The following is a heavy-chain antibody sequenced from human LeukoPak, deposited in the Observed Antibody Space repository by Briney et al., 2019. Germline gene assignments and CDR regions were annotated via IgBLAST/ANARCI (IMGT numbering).Heavy chain of an antibody. CDR2: IHQDGSET. CDR1: GFTFTKYW. J-gene: IGHJ4*02. D-gene: IGHD4-11*01. V-gene: IGHV3-7*05. Sequence: PGGSLRLSCAASGFTFTKYWMAWVRQAPAKGLEWVASIHQDGSETHSIDSGRFIISRDNAKNSLYLQMNSLRDEDTAVYYCANTVGHYSHNWGQGTLVTVSS. CDR3: ANTVGHYSHN.